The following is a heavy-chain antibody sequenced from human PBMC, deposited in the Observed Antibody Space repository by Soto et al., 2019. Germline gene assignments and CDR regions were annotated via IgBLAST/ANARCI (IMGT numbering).Heavy chain of an antibody. CDR3: ARGRIAAAGNYYYYGMDV. J-gene: IGHJ6*02. D-gene: IGHD6-13*01. Sequence: PGESLKISCKGSGYSFTSYWIGWVRQMPGKGLEWMGIIYPGDSDTRYSPSFQGQVTISADKSISTAYLQWSSLKASDTAMYYCARGRIAAAGNYYYYGMDVWGQGTTVTVSS. CDR2: IYPGDSDT. CDR1: GYSFTSYW. V-gene: IGHV5-51*01.